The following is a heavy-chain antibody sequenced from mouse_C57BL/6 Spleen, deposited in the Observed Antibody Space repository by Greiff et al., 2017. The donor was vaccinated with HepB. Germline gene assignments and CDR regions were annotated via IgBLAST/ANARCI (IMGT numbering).Heavy chain of an antibody. Sequence: EVKVVESGGGLVQPKGSLKLSCAASGFSFNTYAMNWVRQAPGKGVEWVARIRSKSNNYATYYADSVKDRFTISRYDSESMLYLQMNNMTTEDTAMYYCERQGMDERTPYAMDYWGQGTSVTVSS. CDR3: ERQGMDERTPYAMDY. J-gene: IGHJ4*01. V-gene: IGHV10-1*01. CDR2: IRSKSNNYAT. CDR1: GFSFNTYA. D-gene: IGHD2-3*01.